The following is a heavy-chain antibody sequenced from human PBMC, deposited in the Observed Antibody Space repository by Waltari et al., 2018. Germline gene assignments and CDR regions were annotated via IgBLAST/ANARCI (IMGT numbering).Heavy chain of an antibody. Sequence: QVQLVQSGAEVKKPGSSVKVSCKASGGTFSSYAISWVRQAPGQGLEVMGGIIPIVGTANDAQKFQGRVTITTDESTSTAYMELSSLRSEDTAVYYCASATIFGVVILEMDVWGKGTTVTVSS. CDR2: IIPIVGTA. V-gene: IGHV1-69*05. J-gene: IGHJ6*04. D-gene: IGHD3-3*01. CDR1: GGTFSSYA. CDR3: ASATIFGVVILEMDV.